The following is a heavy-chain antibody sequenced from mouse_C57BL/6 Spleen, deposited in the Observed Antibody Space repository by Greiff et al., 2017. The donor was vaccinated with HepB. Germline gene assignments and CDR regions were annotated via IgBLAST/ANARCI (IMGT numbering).Heavy chain of an antibody. D-gene: IGHD6-2*01. V-gene: IGHV1-80*01. CDR2: IYPGDGDT. Sequence: VQLQQSGAELVKPGASVKISCKASGYAFSSYWMNWVKQRPGKGLEWIGQIYPGDGDTNYNGKFKGKATLTADKSSSTAYMQLSSLTSADSAVYFCERVRESQYSWFAYWGQGTLVTVSA. CDR3: ERVRESQYSWFAY. J-gene: IGHJ3*01. CDR1: GYAFSSYW.